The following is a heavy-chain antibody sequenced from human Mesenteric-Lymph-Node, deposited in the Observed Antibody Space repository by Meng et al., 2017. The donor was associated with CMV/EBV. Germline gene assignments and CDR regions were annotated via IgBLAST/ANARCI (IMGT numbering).Heavy chain of an antibody. D-gene: IGHD2-2*01. Sequence: SCAASGFTFSSYAMHWVRQAPGKGLEWVAVISYDGSNKYYADSVKGRFTISRDNSKNTLHLQMNSLRAEDTAVYYCARVPAALTFDYWGQGTLVTVSS. V-gene: IGHV3-30*04. CDR1: GFTFSSYA. CDR2: ISYDGSNK. CDR3: ARVPAALTFDY. J-gene: IGHJ4*02.